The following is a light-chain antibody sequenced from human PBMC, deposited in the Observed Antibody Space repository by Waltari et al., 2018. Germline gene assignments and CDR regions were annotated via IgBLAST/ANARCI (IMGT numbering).Light chain of an antibody. J-gene: IGKJ3*01. CDR1: QSITSF. CDR2: AAS. CDR3: QHRTNWPPEFT. V-gene: IGKV3-11*01. Sequence: EIVFTQSPATLALSPGERATLPFRASQSITSFLAWYQQKPGQAPRLLIYAASNRVTGIPARFGGSGSETDFTLTISSLEPEDFAVYYCQHRTNWPPEFTFGPGTKVYIK.